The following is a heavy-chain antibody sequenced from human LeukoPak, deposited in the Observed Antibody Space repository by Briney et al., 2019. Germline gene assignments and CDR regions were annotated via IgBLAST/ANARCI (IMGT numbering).Heavy chain of an antibody. CDR1: GGSISSSGYY. J-gene: IGHJ4*02. V-gene: IGHV4-39*02. D-gene: IGHD2-15*01. CDR2: IYYSGST. CDR3: ARDGFPVVD. Sequence: SETLSLTCTVSGGSISSSGYYWGWIRQPPGKGLEWIGSIYYSGSTYYNPSLKSRVTISVDTSKNQFSLRLRSVTAADTAVYYCARDGFPVVDWGQGTLVTVSS.